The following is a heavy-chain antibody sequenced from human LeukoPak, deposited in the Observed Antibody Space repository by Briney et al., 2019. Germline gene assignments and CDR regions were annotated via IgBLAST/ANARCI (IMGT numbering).Heavy chain of an antibody. V-gene: IGHV1-69*04. CDR1: GGTFSSYA. CDR2: IIPIFGIA. J-gene: IGHJ5*02. D-gene: IGHD1-1*01. Sequence: GSSVKVSCKASGGTFSSYAISWVRQAPGQGLEWMGRIIPIFGIANYAQQFQGRVTITADKSTSTAYMELSSLRSEDTAVYYCARVGTTGRKYNWFDPWGQGTLVTVSS. CDR3: ARVGTTGRKYNWFDP.